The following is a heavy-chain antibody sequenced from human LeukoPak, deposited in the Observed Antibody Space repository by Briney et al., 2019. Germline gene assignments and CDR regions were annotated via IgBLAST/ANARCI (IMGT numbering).Heavy chain of an antibody. Sequence: GVSVKVSCKASGYTFTSYDINWVRQATGQGLEWMGWMNPNSGNTGYAQKFQGRVTMTRNTSISTAYMELSSLRSEDTAVYYCARVLDPNYGMDVWGQGTTVTVSS. CDR3: ARVLDPNYGMDV. J-gene: IGHJ6*02. D-gene: IGHD1-1*01. CDR2: MNPNSGNT. CDR1: GYTFTSYD. V-gene: IGHV1-8*01.